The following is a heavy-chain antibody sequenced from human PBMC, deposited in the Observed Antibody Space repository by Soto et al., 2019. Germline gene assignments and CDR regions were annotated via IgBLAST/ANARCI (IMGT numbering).Heavy chain of an antibody. CDR2: ISGGGGGT. J-gene: IGHJ6*02. Sequence: GGSLRLSCAASGFSFSNYAMNWVRRAPGKGLEWVSGISGGGGGTYYADSVKGRFTISRDNSKSTLYLQMNSLRAGDTALYYCAKGRSYYYYYGVDVWGQGTTVTVSS. CDR1: GFSFSNYA. V-gene: IGHV3-23*01. CDR3: AKGRSYYYYYGVDV.